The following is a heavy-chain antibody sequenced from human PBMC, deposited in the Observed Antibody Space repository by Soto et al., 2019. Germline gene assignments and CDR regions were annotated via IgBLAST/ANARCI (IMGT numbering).Heavy chain of an antibody. CDR3: ARDRQSSGWLDAFDI. CDR2: IFTGGST. CDR1: GFTVSSNY. V-gene: IGHV3-53*04. Sequence: GGSLRLSCAASGFTVSSNYMSWVRQAQGKGLEWVSVIFTGGSTYYADSVKGRFTISRHSSMNTVYLQMDSLRAEDTAVYYCARDRQSSGWLDAFDIWVQGTMVTVSS. J-gene: IGHJ3*02. D-gene: IGHD6-19*01.